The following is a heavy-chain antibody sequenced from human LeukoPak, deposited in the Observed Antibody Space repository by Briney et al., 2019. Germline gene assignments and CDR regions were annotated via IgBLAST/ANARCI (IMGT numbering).Heavy chain of an antibody. CDR2: VYYSGST. D-gene: IGHD2-15*01. J-gene: IGHJ6*02. CDR3: ARHLGPGWHAMDV. V-gene: IGHV4-59*08. Sequence: GSLRLSCSASGFTFSSYAMRWVRQAPGKGLEWIGYVYYSGSTNYNPSLKSRVTISVDTSKTQFSLRLSSVTAADTAVYYCARHLGPGWHAMDVWGQGTTVTVSS. CDR1: GFTFSSYA.